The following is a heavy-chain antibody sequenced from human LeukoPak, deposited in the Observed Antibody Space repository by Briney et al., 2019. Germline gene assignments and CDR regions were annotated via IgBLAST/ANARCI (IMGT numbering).Heavy chain of an antibody. V-gene: IGHV3-11*04. CDR3: TRTSIRGYSYGSDS. Sequence: GGSLRLSCTASGFSLTDYYMSWIRQAPGKGLEWVSYISSNSNTIRYADSVGGRFTISRDNSRDSVFLQMNDLRVEDTAVYYCTRTSIRGYSYGSDSWGQGTRVTVSS. CDR1: GFSLTDYY. D-gene: IGHD5-18*01. J-gene: IGHJ4*02. CDR2: ISSNSNTI.